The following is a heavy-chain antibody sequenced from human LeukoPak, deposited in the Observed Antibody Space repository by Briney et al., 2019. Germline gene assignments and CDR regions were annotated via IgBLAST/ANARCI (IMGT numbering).Heavy chain of an antibody. CDR2: INWNGDST. V-gene: IGHV3-20*04. J-gene: IGHJ4*02. CDR1: GFTFDEYG. Sequence: PGGSLRLSCAASGFTFDEYGMNWVRQVPGKGLEWVSGINWNGDSTGYADFVKGRFTISRDNAKNSLYLQMNSLRAEDTAVYYCASGGIAAAAPADYWGQGTLVTVSS. CDR3: ASGGIAAAAPADY. D-gene: IGHD6-13*01.